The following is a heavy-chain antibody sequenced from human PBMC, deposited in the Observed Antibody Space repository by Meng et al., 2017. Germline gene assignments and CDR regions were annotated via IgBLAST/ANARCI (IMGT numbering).Heavy chain of an antibody. Sequence: KVACPKPVKPPQTPTLTCPFPWFSLRTSGVGVGWIRQPPGKALEWLALIYWDDDKRYSPSLKSRLNITKDTSKNQVVLTMTNMDPVDTATYYCAHRRDYYGSGNHFDYWGQGTLVTVSS. CDR1: WFSLRTSGVG. D-gene: IGHD3-10*01. CDR3: AHRRDYYGSGNHFDY. CDR2: IYWDDDK. J-gene: IGHJ4*02. V-gene: IGHV2-5*02.